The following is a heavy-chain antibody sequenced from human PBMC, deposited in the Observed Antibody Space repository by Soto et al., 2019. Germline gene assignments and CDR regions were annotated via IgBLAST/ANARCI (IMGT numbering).Heavy chain of an antibody. V-gene: IGHV4-61*05. CDR2: IYYSGST. CDR3: ARSLVVPAAYFDY. D-gene: IGHD2-2*01. J-gene: IGHJ4*02. Sequence: PSETLSLTCTVSGGSISSSSYCWSCIRQPPGKGLEWIGYIYYSGSTNYNPSLKSRVTISVDTSKNQFSLKLSSVTAADTAVYYCARSLVVPAAYFDYWGQGTLVTVSS. CDR1: GGSISSSSYC.